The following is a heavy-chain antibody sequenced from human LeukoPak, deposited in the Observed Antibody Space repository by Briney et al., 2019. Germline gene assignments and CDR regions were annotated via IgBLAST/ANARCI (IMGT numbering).Heavy chain of an antibody. V-gene: IGHV4-39*07. CDR3: ARASYSYDISGWVPFDY. D-gene: IGHD3-22*01. Sequence: SDTLSLTCTLSGGSISSSSYYWGWIRQPPGKGLEWIGRIYTSGSTTYNPSLKSRVTISGDTSENQFSLRLSSVTAADTAVYYCARASYSYDISGWVPFDYWGQGTLVTVSS. CDR1: GGSISSSSYY. CDR2: IYTSGST. J-gene: IGHJ4*02.